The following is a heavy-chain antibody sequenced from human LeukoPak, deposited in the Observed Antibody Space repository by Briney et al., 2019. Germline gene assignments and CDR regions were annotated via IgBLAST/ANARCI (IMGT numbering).Heavy chain of an antibody. CDR3: ARSYGDGRLYYMDV. V-gene: IGHV3-53*01. D-gene: IGHD4-17*01. J-gene: IGHJ6*03. Sequence: GGSLRLSCAASGFTVSSNYMSWVRQAPGKGLEWVSVIYSGGSTYYADSVKGRFTISRDNSKNTLYLQMNSLRAEDTAVYYCARSYGDGRLYYMDVWGEGTTVTVSS. CDR1: GFTVSSNY. CDR2: IYSGGST.